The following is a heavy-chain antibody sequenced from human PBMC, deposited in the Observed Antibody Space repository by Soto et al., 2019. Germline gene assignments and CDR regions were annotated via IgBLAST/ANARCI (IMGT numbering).Heavy chain of an antibody. CDR2: ISSSSSYI. V-gene: IGHV3-21*01. J-gene: IGHJ4*02. CDR3: ARGKAYYDFWSGYWDEYYFDY. D-gene: IGHD3-3*01. Sequence: GGSLRLSCAASGFTFSSYSMNWVRQAPGKGLEWVSSISSSSSYIYYADSVKGRFTISRDNAKNSLYLQMNSLRAEDTAVYYCARGKAYYDFWSGYWDEYYFDYWGQGTLVTVSS. CDR1: GFTFSSYS.